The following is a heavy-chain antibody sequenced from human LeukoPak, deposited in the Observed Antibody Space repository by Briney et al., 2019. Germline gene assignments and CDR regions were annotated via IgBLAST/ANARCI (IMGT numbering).Heavy chain of an antibody. Sequence: GGSLRLSCAASGFTFSSYGMHWVRQAPGKGLEWVAVISYDGSNKYYADSVKGRFTISRDNSKNTLYLQMNSLRAEDTAVYYCARDPYSSSWYSYYYYYMDVWGKGTTVTVSS. V-gene: IGHV3-30*03. CDR2: ISYDGSNK. CDR3: ARDPYSSSWYSYYYYYMDV. D-gene: IGHD6-13*01. J-gene: IGHJ6*03. CDR1: GFTFSSYG.